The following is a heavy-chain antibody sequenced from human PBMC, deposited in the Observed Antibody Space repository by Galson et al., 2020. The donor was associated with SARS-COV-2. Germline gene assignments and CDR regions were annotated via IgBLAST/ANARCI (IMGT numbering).Heavy chain of an antibody. D-gene: IGHD2-2*01. J-gene: IGHJ6*03. V-gene: IGHV7-4-1*02. CDR2: INTNTGNP. Sequence: ASVKVSCKASGYTFTSYAMNWVRQAPGQGLEWMGWINTNTGNPTYAQGFTGRFVFSLDTSVSTAYLQISSLKAEDTAVYYCARDSDPAAPLYYYYYMDVWGKGTTVTVSS. CDR1: GYTFTSYA. CDR3: ARDSDPAAPLYYYYYMDV.